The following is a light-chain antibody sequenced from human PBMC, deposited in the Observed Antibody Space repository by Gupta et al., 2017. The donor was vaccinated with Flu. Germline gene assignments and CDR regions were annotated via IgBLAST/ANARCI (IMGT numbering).Light chain of an antibody. V-gene: IGKV1-39*01. CDR2: GAT. CDR3: QQRYSFPRT. J-gene: IGKJ1*01. Sequence: IQMTQSPSSLSAAVGDRITITCRASQSIGSYLNWYQQKPGKAPKLLIYGATTLQSGVPSTFRGGGFGTDFALTISSRQPEDIAIYYCQQRYSFPRTFGRGTNVEI. CDR1: QSIGSY.